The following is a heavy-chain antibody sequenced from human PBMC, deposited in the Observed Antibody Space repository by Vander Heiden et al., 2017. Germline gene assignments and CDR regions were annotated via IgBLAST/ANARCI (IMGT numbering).Heavy chain of an antibody. CDR2: ISGSGGST. D-gene: IGHD3-3*01. V-gene: IGHV3-23*01. Sequence: EVQLLESGGGLVQPGGSLRLSCAASGFTFSSYAMSWVRQAPGKGLEWVSAISGSGGSTYYADSVKVRVTISRDNSKNTLYLQMNSLRAEDTAVYYCAKDGDVGSGYYIGILGYWGHGTMVTVYS. J-gene: IGHJ4*01. CDR1: GFTFSSYA. CDR3: AKDGDVGSGYYIGILGY.